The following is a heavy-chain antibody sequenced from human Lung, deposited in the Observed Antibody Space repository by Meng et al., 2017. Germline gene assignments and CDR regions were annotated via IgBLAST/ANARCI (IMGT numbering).Heavy chain of an antibody. CDR3: ARGLGEAVVPRTMFDY. D-gene: IGHD2-2*01. Sequence: QVQLPESGPGLVKPSGTRSLTCGVSGGSISRSNWWSWVRQPPGKGLEWIGEIYHSGGTKYNPSLKSRVTISVDKSKNQFSLKLSSVTAADTAVYYCARGLGEAVVPRTMFDYWGQGTLVTVSS. CDR2: IYHSGGT. CDR1: GGSISRSNW. J-gene: IGHJ4*02. V-gene: IGHV4-4*02.